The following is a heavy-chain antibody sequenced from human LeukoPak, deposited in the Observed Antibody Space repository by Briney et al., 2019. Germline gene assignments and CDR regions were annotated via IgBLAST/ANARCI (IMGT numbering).Heavy chain of an antibody. CDR3: TKGRGSRVYTSSDS. Sequence: GGSLRLSCAASGFTVSDNYTSWVRQAPGKGLEWVSVIYSGGSTYYTDSVKGRFTTSRDNSNNTAYLQMNSLRAEDTAVYFCTKGRGSRVYTSSDSWGHGTLVTVSS. D-gene: IGHD2-8*01. CDR1: GFTVSDNY. J-gene: IGHJ5*01. CDR2: IYSGGST. V-gene: IGHV3-53*01.